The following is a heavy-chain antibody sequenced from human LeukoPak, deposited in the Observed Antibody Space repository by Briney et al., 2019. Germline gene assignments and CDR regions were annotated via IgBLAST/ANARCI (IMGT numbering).Heavy chain of an antibody. CDR3: ARNSWGLDY. CDR1: GYIFTSYY. J-gene: IGHJ4*02. Sequence: GASVKVSGKASGYIFTSYYIHWIRQAPGQGLEWTGVINTNSGGTTYAQKFQGRVTMTRGTSTSTHYMELRSLRSEDTAVYYCARNSWGLDYWGQGILVTVSS. V-gene: IGHV1-46*01. D-gene: IGHD7-27*01. CDR2: INTNSGGT.